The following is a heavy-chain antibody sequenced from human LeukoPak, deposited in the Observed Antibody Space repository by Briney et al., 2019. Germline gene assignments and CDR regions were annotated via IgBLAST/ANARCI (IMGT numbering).Heavy chain of an antibody. CDR1: GGSISSSSYY. V-gene: IGHV4-39*07. CDR3: ASDSPVGCPI. Sequence: KPSETLSLTCTVSGGSISSSSYYWGWIRQPPGKGLEWIGSIYYSGSTYYNPSLKSRVTISVDTSKNQFSLKLGSVTAADTAVYYCASDSPVGCPIWGQGTLVTVSS. J-gene: IGHJ4*02. D-gene: IGHD2-2*01. CDR2: IYYSGST.